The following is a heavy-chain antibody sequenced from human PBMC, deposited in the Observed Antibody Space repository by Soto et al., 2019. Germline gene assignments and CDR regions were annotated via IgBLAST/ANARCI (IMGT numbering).Heavy chain of an antibody. D-gene: IGHD3-16*01. CDR1: GFTFNGAW. Sequence: EVQLVESGGGLVEPGGSLRLSCAASGFTFNGAWMNWVRQAPGKGLEWVGCVKSKVDGGTIDYAAPVKGKFTISRDESTNTVYLQMSSLTPEDTAIYYCSADLPDWGAYAFDYWGQGTLVTVSS. V-gene: IGHV3-15*07. J-gene: IGHJ4*02. CDR2: VKSKVDGGTI. CDR3: SADLPDWGAYAFDY.